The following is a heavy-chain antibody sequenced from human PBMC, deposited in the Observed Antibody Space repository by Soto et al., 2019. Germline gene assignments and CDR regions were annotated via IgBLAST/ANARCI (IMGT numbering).Heavy chain of an antibody. Sequence: HPWGSLRPSCTGSGFAFGDYAMRWFRQAPGKGLEWVGFIRSKAYGGTTEYAASVKGRFTISRDDSKSIAYLQMNSLKTEDTAVYYCTTIARVGIVVVAPHDYWGQGTLVTVSS. J-gene: IGHJ4*02. V-gene: IGHV3-49*03. CDR1: GFAFGDYA. D-gene: IGHD2-15*01. CDR2: IRSKAYGGTT. CDR3: TTIARVGIVVVAPHDY.